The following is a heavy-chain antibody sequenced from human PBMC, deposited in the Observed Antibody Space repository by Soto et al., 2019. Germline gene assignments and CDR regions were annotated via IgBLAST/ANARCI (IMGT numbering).Heavy chain of an antibody. V-gene: IGHV4-34*01. CDR2: INHSGST. Sequence: QVQLQQWGAGLLKPSETLSLTCVVYGGSFSGYYWSWIRQPPGKGLEWIGEINHSGSTNYNPSLKSRVTISVDTSKNQFSLKLSSVTAAYTAVYYCARGFRFCSGGSCYSGWFDPWDQGTLVTVSS. CDR3: ARGFRFCSGGSCYSGWFDP. J-gene: IGHJ5*02. D-gene: IGHD2-15*01. CDR1: GGSFSGYY.